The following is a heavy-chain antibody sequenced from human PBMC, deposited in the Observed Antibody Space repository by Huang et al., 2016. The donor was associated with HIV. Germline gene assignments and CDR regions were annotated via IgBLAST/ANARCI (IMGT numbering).Heavy chain of an antibody. CDR3: AKGGSAAAVLDF. Sequence: QVQLVESGGGVVQPGRSLRISCAASGFTFSSYGMHWVRQAPGKGREGVAVISYDAKTKYYADSVKGRFSISRDNSKTTVYLQLNSLRLEDTAVYYCAKGGSAAAVLDFWGQGTLVTVSS. J-gene: IGHJ4*02. CDR1: GFTFSSYG. CDR2: ISYDAKTK. D-gene: IGHD6-13*01. V-gene: IGHV3-30*18.